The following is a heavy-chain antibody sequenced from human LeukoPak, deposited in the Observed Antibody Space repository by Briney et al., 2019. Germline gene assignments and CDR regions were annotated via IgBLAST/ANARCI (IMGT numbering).Heavy chain of an antibody. J-gene: IGHJ3*02. V-gene: IGHV5-51*01. Sequence: GETLKISCKGSGYSFTSYWIGWVRLMPGKGLEWMGIIYPGDSDTRYSPSFQGQVTISADKSISTAYLQWSSLKASDTAMYYCARRSLDYGDFRGAFDIWGQGTMVTVSS. CDR3: ARRSLDYGDFRGAFDI. CDR1: GYSFTSYW. D-gene: IGHD4-17*01. CDR2: IYPGDSDT.